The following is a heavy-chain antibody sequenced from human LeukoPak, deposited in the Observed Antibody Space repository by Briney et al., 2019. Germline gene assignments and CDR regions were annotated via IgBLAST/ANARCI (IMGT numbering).Heavy chain of an antibody. V-gene: IGHV4-34*01. CDR1: GGSFSGYY. D-gene: IGHD1-26*01. CDR2: INHSGST. CDR3: ATIVGATYYFDY. J-gene: IGHJ4*02. Sequence: PSETLSLTCAVYGGSFSGYYWSWIRQPPGKGLEWIGEINHSGSTNYNPSLKSRVTISVDTSKNQFSLKLSSVTAADTAVYYCATIVGATYYFDYWGQGTLVTVSS.